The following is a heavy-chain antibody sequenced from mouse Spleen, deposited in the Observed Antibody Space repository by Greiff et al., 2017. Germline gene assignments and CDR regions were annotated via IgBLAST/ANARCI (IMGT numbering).Heavy chain of an antibody. CDR1: GFTFSSYA. CDR3: ARGRLLNYAMDY. D-gene: IGHD2-3*01. J-gene: IGHJ4*01. CDR2: ISSGGST. V-gene: IGHV5-6-5*01. Sequence: EVNVVESGGGLVKPGGSLKLSCAASGFTFSSYAMSWVRQTPEKRLEWVASISSGGSTYYPDSVKGRFTISRDNARNILYLQMSSLRSEDTAMYYCARGRLLNYAMDYWGQGTSVTVSS.